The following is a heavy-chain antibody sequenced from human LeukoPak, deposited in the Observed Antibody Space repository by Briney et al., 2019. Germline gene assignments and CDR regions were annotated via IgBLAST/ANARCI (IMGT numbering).Heavy chain of an antibody. CDR2: IYYSGST. D-gene: IGHD2-2*01. J-gene: IGHJ6*03. V-gene: IGHV4-59*01. Sequence: SETLSLTCTVSGGSISSYYWSWIRQPPGKGLEWIGYIYYSGSTNYNPSLKSRVTISVDTSKNQFSLKLSSVTAADTAVYYCSRVLQVVPAVMMNYRDVGGKGTTVTVSS. CDR3: SRVLQVVPAVMMNYRDV. CDR1: GGSISSYY.